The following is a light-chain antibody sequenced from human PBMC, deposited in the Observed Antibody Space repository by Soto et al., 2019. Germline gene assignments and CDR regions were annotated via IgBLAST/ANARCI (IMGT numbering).Light chain of an antibody. CDR2: DAS. J-gene: IGKJ3*01. Sequence: EIGLTQSPGTLSLSPGERATLSCSASQSVSGSYLAWYQQKRGQATRLLIYDASSRATGIPDRFSGSGSGTDFTLTISRLEPEDFAVYYCQQDRNSLTFGPGTKVDIK. V-gene: IGKV3-20*01. CDR3: QQDRNSLT. CDR1: QSVSGSY.